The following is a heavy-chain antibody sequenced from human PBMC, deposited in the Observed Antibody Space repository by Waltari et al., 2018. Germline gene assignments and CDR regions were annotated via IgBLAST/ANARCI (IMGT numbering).Heavy chain of an antibody. D-gene: IGHD6-13*01. V-gene: IGHV1-69*08. CDR3: ARDVGYSSSWYANWFDP. J-gene: IGHJ5*02. CDR1: GGTFSSYA. CDR2: IIPIFGTA. Sequence: QVQLVQSGAEVKKPGSSVKVSCKASGGTFSSYAIRWVRQAPGQGREWMGRIIPIFGTANYAQKFQGRVTITADKSTSTAYMELSSLRSEDTAVYYCARDVGYSSSWYANWFDPWGQGTLVTVSS.